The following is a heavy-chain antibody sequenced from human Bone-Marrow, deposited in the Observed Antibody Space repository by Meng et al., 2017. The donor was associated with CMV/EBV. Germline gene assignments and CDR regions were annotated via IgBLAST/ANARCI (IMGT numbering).Heavy chain of an antibody. CDR1: RFTFSSYS. D-gene: IGHD3-10*01. CDR3: ARDIPRRGVRDKFDY. V-gene: IGHV3-21*01. Sequence: GESLKISCAASRFTFSSYSMNWVRQAPGKGLEWVSSISSSSSYIYYADPVKGRFTISRDNAKNSLYLQMNCLRAEDTAVYYCARDIPRRGVRDKFDYWGQGTLVTVSS. J-gene: IGHJ4*02. CDR2: ISSSSSYI.